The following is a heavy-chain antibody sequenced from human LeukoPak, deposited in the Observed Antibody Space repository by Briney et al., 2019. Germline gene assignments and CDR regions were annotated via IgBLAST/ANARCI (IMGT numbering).Heavy chain of an antibody. CDR3: ARERGPYSSGPSTGYFDY. V-gene: IGHV4-30-4*08. J-gene: IGHJ4*02. CDR2: IYYSGST. D-gene: IGHD6-19*01. Sequence: SQTLSLTCTVSGGSISSGDYYWSWIRQPPGKGLEWIGYIYYSGSTYYNPSLKSRVTISVDTSKNQFSLKLSSVTAADTAVYYCARERGPYSSGPSTGYFDYWGQGTLVTVSS. CDR1: GGSISSGDYY.